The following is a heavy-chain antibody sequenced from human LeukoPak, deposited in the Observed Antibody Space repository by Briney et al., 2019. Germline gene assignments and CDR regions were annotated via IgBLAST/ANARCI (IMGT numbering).Heavy chain of an antibody. CDR1: GGTFSSYS. CDR3: AKDRAAMRITMVRGVAPLY. J-gene: IGHJ4*02. Sequence: SCKASGGTFSSYSLSWVRQAPGKGLEWVAAISGSGNGTYYADSVRGRFTVSRDSSKDTIYLEMDSLRAEDTAVYYCAKDRAAMRITMVRGVAPLYWGQGTLVTVSS. CDR2: ISGSGNGT. D-gene: IGHD3-10*01. V-gene: IGHV3-23*01.